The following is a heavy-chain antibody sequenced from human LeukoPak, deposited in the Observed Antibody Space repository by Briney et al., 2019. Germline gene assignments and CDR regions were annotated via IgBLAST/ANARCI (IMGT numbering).Heavy chain of an antibody. D-gene: IGHD6-6*01. Sequence: GGSPRLSCAASGFTFSSYSMNWVRQAPGKGLEWVSSISSSSSYIYYADSVKGRFTISRDNAKNSLYLQMNSLRAEDTAVYYCARSFMARLDYWGQGTLVTVPS. V-gene: IGHV3-21*01. CDR1: GFTFSSYS. CDR3: ARSFMARLDY. J-gene: IGHJ4*02. CDR2: ISSSSSYI.